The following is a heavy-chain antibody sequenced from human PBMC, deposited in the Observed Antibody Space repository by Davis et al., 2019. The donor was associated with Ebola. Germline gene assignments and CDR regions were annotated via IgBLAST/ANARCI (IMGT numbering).Heavy chain of an antibody. D-gene: IGHD6-13*01. CDR3: ARVAGTDYYYGMDV. CDR2: VTGDGNT. CDR1: GFTFSSYA. V-gene: IGHV3-74*01. Sequence: HTGGSLRLSCAASGFTFSSYAMHWVRQAPGRGLEWVARVTGDGNTFYADSVKDRVTISRDSAKSTLYLQMSSLRAEDTAVYYCARVAGTDYYYGMDVWGQGTTVTVSS. J-gene: IGHJ6*02.